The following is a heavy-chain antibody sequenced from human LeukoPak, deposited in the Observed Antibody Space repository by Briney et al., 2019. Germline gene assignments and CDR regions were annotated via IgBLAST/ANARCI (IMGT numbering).Heavy chain of an antibody. CDR1: GLTFSSYA. CDR3: AERYYGSGSDYGMDV. V-gene: IGHV3-23*01. J-gene: IGHJ6*02. CDR2: ISGSGGTT. Sequence: PGGSLRLSCAASGLTFSSYAMTWVRQAPGKGLEWVSVISGSGGTTYYADSVKGRFTISRDNSKNTLYLQMNSLRAEDTAKYYCAERYYGSGSDYGMDVWGQGTTVTVSS. D-gene: IGHD3-10*01.